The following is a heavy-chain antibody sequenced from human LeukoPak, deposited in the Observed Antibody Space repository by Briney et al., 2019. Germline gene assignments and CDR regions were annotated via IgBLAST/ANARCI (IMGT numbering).Heavy chain of an antibody. CDR3: ASESRTIFGVVIS. CDR2: IYYSGST. D-gene: IGHD3-3*01. Sequence: PSETLSLTCTVSGGSITSYYWSWIRQPPGKGLEWIGYIYYSGSTNYNPSLKSRVTISVDTSKNQFSLKLNSVTAADTAVYYCASESRTIFGVVISWGQGTMVTVSS. V-gene: IGHV4-59*01. J-gene: IGHJ3*01. CDR1: GGSITSYY.